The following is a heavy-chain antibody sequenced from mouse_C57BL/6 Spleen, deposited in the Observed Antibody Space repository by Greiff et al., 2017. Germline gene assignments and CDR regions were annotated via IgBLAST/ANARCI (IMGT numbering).Heavy chain of an antibody. J-gene: IGHJ3*01. V-gene: IGHV1-26*01. CDR3: ARIFYDGYPFAY. Sequence: VQLQQSGPELVKPGASVKISCKASGYTFTDYYMNWVKQSHGKSLEWIGDINPNNGGTSYNQKFKGKATLTVDKSSSTAYMELRSLTSEDSAVYYCARIFYDGYPFAYWGQGTLVTVSA. CDR1: GYTFTDYY. D-gene: IGHD2-3*01. CDR2: INPNNGGT.